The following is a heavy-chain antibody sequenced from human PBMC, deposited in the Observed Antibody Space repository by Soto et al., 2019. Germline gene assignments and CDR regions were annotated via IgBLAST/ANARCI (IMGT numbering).Heavy chain of an antibody. D-gene: IGHD6-6*01. J-gene: IGHJ6*03. V-gene: IGHV1-18*01. CDR1: GYTFTNYG. CDR2: ISAYNGDT. Sequence: QVQLLQSGAEVKKPGASVKVSCKASGYTFTNYGITWGRQAPGQGLEWMGWISAYNGDTHYTQRLQGRVTMTTDTSTSTAYMALRGLRSVDTAVYYCARVRQLVVYFYYYLDGWGKGTTVYVSS. CDR3: ARVRQLVVYFYYYLDG.